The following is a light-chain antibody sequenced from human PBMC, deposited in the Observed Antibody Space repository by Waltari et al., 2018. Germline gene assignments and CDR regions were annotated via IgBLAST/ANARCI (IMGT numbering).Light chain of an antibody. V-gene: IGLV2-23*02. CDR3: CSYAGDSLYV. CDR2: AVT. Sequence: QSALTQPASVSGSPGQSITLTCTGTSSDVRSYNYVSWYQQYPWKAPKLLIYAVTQRPSGVSDRFSGSKSGNTASLTISGLQAEDEADYYCCSYAGDSLYVFGTGTTVTV. CDR1: SSDVRSYNY. J-gene: IGLJ1*01.